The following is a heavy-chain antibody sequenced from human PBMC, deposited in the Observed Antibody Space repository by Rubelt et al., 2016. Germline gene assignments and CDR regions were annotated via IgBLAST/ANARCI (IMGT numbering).Heavy chain of an antibody. V-gene: IGHV4-39*07. D-gene: IGHD6-13*01. CDR1: GGSISSSSYY. Sequence: QLQLQESGPGLVKPSETLSLTCTVSGGSISSSSYYWGWIRQPPGKGLEWIGSIYYSGTTYYNPGLKGAGTIPVDTSKNQVAPKASSVTAADTAVYYCARERAAAGDYYGMDVWGQGTTVTVSS. J-gene: IGHJ6*02. CDR2: IYYSGTT. CDR3: ARERAAAGDYYGMDV.